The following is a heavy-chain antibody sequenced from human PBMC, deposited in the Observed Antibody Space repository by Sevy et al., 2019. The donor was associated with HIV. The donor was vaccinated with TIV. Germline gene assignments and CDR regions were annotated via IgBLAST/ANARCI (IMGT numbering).Heavy chain of an antibody. V-gene: IGHV1-2*02. CDR1: GYTFTGYY. CDR2: INPNSGGT. CDR3: ARLHYGSGRPFDY. Sequence: GESLKVSCKASGYTFTGYYMHWVRQAPGQGLEWMGWINPNSGGTNYAQKFQGRVTMTRDTSISTAYMELSRLRSDDTAVYYCARLHYGSGRPFDYWGQGTLVTVSS. J-gene: IGHJ4*02. D-gene: IGHD3-10*01.